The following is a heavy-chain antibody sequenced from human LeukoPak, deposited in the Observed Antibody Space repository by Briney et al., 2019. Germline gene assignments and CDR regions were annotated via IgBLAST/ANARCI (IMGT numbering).Heavy chain of an antibody. J-gene: IGHJ4*02. CDR1: GYTFTSYD. CDR3: ARARGALRYFDWLSKTLQYYFDY. CDR2: MNPNSGNT. D-gene: IGHD3-9*01. Sequence: ASVKVSCKASGYTFTSYDINWVRQATGQGLEWMGWMNPNSGNTGYAQKFQGRVTMTRNTSISTAYMELSSLRSEDTAVYYCARARGALRYFDWLSKTLQYYFDYWGQGTLVTVSS. V-gene: IGHV1-8*01.